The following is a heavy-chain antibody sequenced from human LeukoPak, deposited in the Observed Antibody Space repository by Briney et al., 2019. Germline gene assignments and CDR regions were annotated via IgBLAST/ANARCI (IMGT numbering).Heavy chain of an antibody. J-gene: IGHJ4*02. CDR1: GGTFSGYA. V-gene: IGHV1-69*13. D-gene: IGHD5-18*01. CDR3: ARGVLGDQLGDTAMVTYFDY. Sequence: SVKVSCKASGGTFSGYAISWVRQAPGQGLEWMGGIIPIFGTANYAQKFQGRVTITADESTSTAYMELSSLRSEDTAVYYCARGVLGDQLGDTAMVTYFDYWGQGTLVTVSS. CDR2: IIPIFGTA.